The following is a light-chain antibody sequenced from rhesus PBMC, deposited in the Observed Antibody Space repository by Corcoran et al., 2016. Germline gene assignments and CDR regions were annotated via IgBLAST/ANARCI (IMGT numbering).Light chain of an antibody. J-gene: IGKJ1*01. V-gene: IGKV1-22*01. CDR1: QSISSW. Sequence: DIQMTQSPSSLSASVGDTVTITCRASQSISSWSDWYQQKPRKAPNLLIYKASRLQSGVPSRVRGSGSGTNFTLAISNLRPDDFATYSVLQYSSRPWTFGQGTKVEIK. CDR2: KAS. CDR3: LQYSSRPWT.